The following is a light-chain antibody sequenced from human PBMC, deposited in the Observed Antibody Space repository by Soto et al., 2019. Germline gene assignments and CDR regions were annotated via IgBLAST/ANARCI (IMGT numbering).Light chain of an antibody. CDR3: CSSAPSNTYV. CDR2: DVI. Sequence: QSVLTQPRSVSGSPGQSVTISCIGTSSNVGGYKYVSWYQQCPGKAPKLIIYDVIKRPSGVPDRFSGSKSGNTASLTISGLQAEDEAHYYCCSSAPSNTYVFGTGTKVTVL. J-gene: IGLJ1*01. CDR1: SSNVGGYKY. V-gene: IGLV2-11*01.